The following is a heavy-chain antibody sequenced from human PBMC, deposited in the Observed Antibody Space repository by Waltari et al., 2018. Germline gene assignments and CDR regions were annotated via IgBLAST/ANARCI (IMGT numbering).Heavy chain of an antibody. V-gene: IGHV4-38-2*02. CDR3: ARDARGDGTIDY. Sequence: QVQLQESGPGLVKPSETLSLTCSVSGYSISSCYYWGWIRPPQGTGLEWIGSVHHSGTTYYNPSLKSRVTVSVDTSQNQFSLKLRSVTAADTALYYCARDARGDGTIDYWGQGTLVTVSS. D-gene: IGHD3-16*01. CDR1: GYSISSCYY. CDR2: VHHSGTT. J-gene: IGHJ4*02.